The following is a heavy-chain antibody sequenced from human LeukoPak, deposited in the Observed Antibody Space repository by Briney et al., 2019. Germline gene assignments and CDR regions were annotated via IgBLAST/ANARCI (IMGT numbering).Heavy chain of an antibody. CDR3: ARHVPQYYFDY. V-gene: IGHV5-51*01. D-gene: IGHD3-10*02. CDR2: IYPGDSDT. Sequence: GESLKISCEVSGHRFTNHWIGWVRQMPGKGLEWMGIIYPGDSDTRYSPSFQGQVTISADKSISTAYLQWSSLKASDTAMYYCARHVPQYYFDYWGQGTLVTVSS. J-gene: IGHJ4*02. CDR1: GHRFTNHW.